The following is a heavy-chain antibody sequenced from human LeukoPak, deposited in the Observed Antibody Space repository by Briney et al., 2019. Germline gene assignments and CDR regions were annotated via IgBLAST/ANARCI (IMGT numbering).Heavy chain of an antibody. CDR1: GGTFSSYA. V-gene: IGHV1-69*05. J-gene: IGHJ4*02. CDR2: IIPIFGTA. Sequence: ASVKVSCKASGGTFSSYAISWVRQAPGQGLEWMGRIIPIFGTANYAQTFQGRVTITTDESTSTAYMELSSLRSVDTAVYYCARDQIAARTIVWGQGTLVTVSS. CDR3: ARDQIAARTIV. D-gene: IGHD6-6*01.